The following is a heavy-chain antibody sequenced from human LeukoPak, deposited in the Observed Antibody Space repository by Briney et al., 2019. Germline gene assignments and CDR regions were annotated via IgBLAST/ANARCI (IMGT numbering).Heavy chain of an antibody. CDR3: ARLSNVVVPAAIVDY. CDR1: GYSFTSYW. J-gene: IGHJ4*02. D-gene: IGHD2-2*02. CDR2: IYPGDSDT. V-gene: IGHV5-51*01. Sequence: GESLKISCKGSGYSFTSYWIGWVRQMPGKGLEWMGIIYPGDSDTGYSPSFQGQVTISADKSISTAYLQWSSLKASDTAMYYCARLSNVVVPAAIVDYWGQGTLVTVSS.